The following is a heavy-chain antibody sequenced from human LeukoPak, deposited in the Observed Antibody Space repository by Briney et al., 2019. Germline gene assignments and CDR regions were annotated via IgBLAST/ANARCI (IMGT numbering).Heavy chain of an antibody. D-gene: IGHD3-22*01. CDR1: GYSFTSHW. Sequence: GESLKISCKVSGYSFTSHWIGWVRQMPGKGLEWMGIIFPGDSDTRYSPSFQGQVTISADKSINTAYLQWSSLKASDTAMYYCARRKGYYDSSGYYSLDYWGQGTLVTVSS. CDR3: ARRKGYYDSSGYYSLDY. CDR2: IFPGDSDT. V-gene: IGHV5-51*01. J-gene: IGHJ4*02.